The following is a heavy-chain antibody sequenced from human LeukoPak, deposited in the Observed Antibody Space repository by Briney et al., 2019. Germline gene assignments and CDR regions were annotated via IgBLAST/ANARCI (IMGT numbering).Heavy chain of an antibody. CDR2: IYYSGST. Sequence: SETLSLTCTVSGGSISSSSYYWGWIRQPPGKGLEWIGSIYYSGSTYYNPSLKSRVTISVDTSKNQFSLKLSSVTAADTAVYYCARAVKQVVVRFDYWGQGTLVTVSS. CDR3: ARAVKQVVVRFDY. CDR1: GGSISSSSYY. V-gene: IGHV4-39*07. D-gene: IGHD2-15*01. J-gene: IGHJ4*02.